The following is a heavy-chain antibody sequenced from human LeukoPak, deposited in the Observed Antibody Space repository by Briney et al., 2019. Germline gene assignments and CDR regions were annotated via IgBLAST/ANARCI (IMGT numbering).Heavy chain of an antibody. CDR3: AKDRQWLQIDY. CDR1: GFTFSSYG. Sequence: GRSLRLSCAASGFTFSSYGMHWVRQAPGKGLEWVAVISYDGSNKYYADSVKGRFTISKDNSKNTLYLQMNSLRAEDTAVYYCAKDRQWLQIDYWGQGTLVTVSS. J-gene: IGHJ4*02. D-gene: IGHD6-19*01. V-gene: IGHV3-30*18. CDR2: ISYDGSNK.